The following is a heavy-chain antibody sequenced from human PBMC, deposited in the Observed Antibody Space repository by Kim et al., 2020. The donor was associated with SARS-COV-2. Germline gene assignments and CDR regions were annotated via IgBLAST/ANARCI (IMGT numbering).Heavy chain of an antibody. J-gene: IGHJ3*01. CDR1: GFAFGDYA. D-gene: IGHD3-10*01. CDR3: AKGLLRGVLVWDYDAFD. CDR2: LSANSDSV. V-gene: IGHV3-9*01. Sequence: GGSLRLSCAASGFAFGDYAMHWVRQVPGKGLEWVSGLSANSDSVSYLDSVRDRFAISRDNVKNFLYLEMSTLRSEDTALYYCAKGLLRGVLVWDYDAFD.